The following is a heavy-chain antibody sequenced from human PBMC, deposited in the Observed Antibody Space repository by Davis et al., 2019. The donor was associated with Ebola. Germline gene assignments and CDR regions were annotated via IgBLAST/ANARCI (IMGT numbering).Heavy chain of an antibody. D-gene: IGHD3-16*01. V-gene: IGHV4-59*08. J-gene: IGHJ2*01. CDR3: ARRGGYWYFDL. Sequence: PSETLSLTCTVSGGSISSYYWSWIRQPPGKGLEWIGYIYYSGSTNYNPSLKSRVTISVDTSKNQFSLKLSSVTAADTAVYYCARRGGYWYFDLWGRGTLVTVSS. CDR2: IYYSGST. CDR1: GGSISSYY.